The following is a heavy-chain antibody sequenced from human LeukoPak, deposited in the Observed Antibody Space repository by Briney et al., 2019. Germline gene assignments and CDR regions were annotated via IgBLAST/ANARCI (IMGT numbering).Heavy chain of an antibody. D-gene: IGHD1-26*01. V-gene: IGHV3-9*01. J-gene: IGHJ4*02. CDR3: ARVGSAYSFDY. Sequence: GRSLRLSCAASGFTFDDYAMHWVRQAPGKGLEWVSGISWNGGSIGYADSVKGRFTISRDNAKNSLYLQMNSLRAEDTALYYCARVGSAYSFDYWGQGTLVTVSS. CDR2: ISWNGGSI. CDR1: GFTFDDYA.